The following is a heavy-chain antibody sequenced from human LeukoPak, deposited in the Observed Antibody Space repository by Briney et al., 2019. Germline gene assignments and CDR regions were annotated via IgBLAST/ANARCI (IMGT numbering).Heavy chain of an antibody. CDR3: ARDVTTRIPRGPYYFDY. J-gene: IGHJ4*02. V-gene: IGHV1-18*01. CDR1: GYTFTSYG. D-gene: IGHD3-22*01. CDR2: FSAYNGNT. Sequence: GASVKVSCKASGYTFTSYGISWVRQAPGQGLEWMGWFSAYNGNTNYAQKLQGRVTMTTDTSTSTAYMELRSLRSDDTAVYYCARDVTTRIPRGPYYFDYWGQGTLVTVSS.